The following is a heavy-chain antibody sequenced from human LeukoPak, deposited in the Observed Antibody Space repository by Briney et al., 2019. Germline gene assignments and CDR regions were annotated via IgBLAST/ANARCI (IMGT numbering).Heavy chain of an antibody. J-gene: IGHJ1*01. D-gene: IGHD2-2*01. V-gene: IGHV1-69*05. CDR2: IIPIFGTA. Sequence: ASVKVSCKASGGTFSSYAISWVRQAPGQGLEWMGGIIPIFGTANYAQKFQGRVTITTDESTSTAYMELSSLRSEDTAVYYCARGPAWRPVLGYCSSTSCSPKQYFQHWAQGTLVTVSS. CDR3: ARGPAWRPVLGYCSSTSCSPKQYFQH. CDR1: GGTFSSYA.